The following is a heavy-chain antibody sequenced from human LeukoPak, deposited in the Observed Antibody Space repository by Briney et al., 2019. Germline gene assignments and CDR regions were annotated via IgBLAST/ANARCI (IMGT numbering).Heavy chain of an antibody. D-gene: IGHD3-3*01. J-gene: IGHJ5*02. V-gene: IGHV4-34*01. Sequence: PSETLSLTCAVYGGSFSGYYWSWIRQPPGKGLEWIGEINHSGTTNYNPSLKSRVTISVDTSKNQFSLKLSSVTAADTAVYYCARSPFGITIFGVVIQASGNWFDPWGQGTLVTVSS. CDR1: GGSFSGYY. CDR2: INHSGTT. CDR3: ARSPFGITIFGVVIQASGNWFDP.